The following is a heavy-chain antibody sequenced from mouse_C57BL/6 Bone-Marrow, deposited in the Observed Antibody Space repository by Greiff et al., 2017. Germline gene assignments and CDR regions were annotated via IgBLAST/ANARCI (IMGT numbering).Heavy chain of an antibody. CDR1: EYEFPSHD. Sequence: EVKLVESGGGLVQPGESLKLSCESNEYEFPSHDMSWVRKTPEKRLELVAALNSDGGSTYYPDTMERRFIISRDNTKKTLYLQMNSLRSEDTALYYCARETYYGSSYAMDYWGQGTSVTVSS. D-gene: IGHD1-1*01. J-gene: IGHJ4*01. CDR3: ARETYYGSSYAMDY. CDR2: LNSDGGST. V-gene: IGHV5-2*03.